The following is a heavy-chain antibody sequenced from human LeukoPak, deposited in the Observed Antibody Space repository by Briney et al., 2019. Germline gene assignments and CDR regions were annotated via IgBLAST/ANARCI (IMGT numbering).Heavy chain of an antibody. D-gene: IGHD2-2*02. CDR3: ARDHCSSTSCYTSDFDY. V-gene: IGHV3-21*01. CDR2: ISSSSSYI. J-gene: IGHJ4*02. CDR1: GFTFSSYS. Sequence: GGSLRLSCAASGFTFSSYSMNWVRQAPGEGLEWVSSISSSSSYIYYADSVKGRFTISRDNAKNSLYLQMNSLRAEDTAVYYCARDHCSSTSCYTSDFDYWGQGTLVTVSS.